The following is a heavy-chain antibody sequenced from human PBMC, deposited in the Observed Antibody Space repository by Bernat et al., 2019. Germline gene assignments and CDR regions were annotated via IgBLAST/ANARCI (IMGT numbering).Heavy chain of an antibody. Sequence: QVQLVESGGGVVKPGRSLRLSCAASGFTFSNHGMHWVRRAPGKGLEWVADILSDGSKQWYADSVKGRFTISRDNSKNTLYLQMNGLRGEDTAVYFCVRDDLSDTNGFDIWGQGTMVTVSS. J-gene: IGHJ3*02. V-gene: IGHV3-33*01. CDR2: ILSDGSKQ. CDR1: GFTFSNHG. CDR3: VRDDLSDTNGFDI. D-gene: IGHD2-21*02.